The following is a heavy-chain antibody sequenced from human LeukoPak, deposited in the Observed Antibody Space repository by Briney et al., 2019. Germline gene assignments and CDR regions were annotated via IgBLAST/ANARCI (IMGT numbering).Heavy chain of an antibody. D-gene: IGHD3-10*01. CDR2: ISYDGSNK. V-gene: IGHV3-30-3*01. J-gene: IGHJ6*02. CDR1: GFTFSSYA. CDR3: ARVSYYYGSGSYYRDYYYYGMDV. Sequence: PGRSLRLSCAASGFTFSSYAMHWVRQAPGKGLEWVAVISYDGSNKYYADSVKGRFTISRDNSKNTLYLQMNSLRAEDTAVYYCARVSYYYGSGSYYRDYYYYGMDVWGQGTTVTVSS.